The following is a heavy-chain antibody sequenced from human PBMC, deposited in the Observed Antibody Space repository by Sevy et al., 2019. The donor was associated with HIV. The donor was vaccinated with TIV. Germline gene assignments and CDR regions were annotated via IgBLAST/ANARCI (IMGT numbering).Heavy chain of an antibody. CDR2: INLDGSET. J-gene: IGHJ4*02. CDR1: GFTFSSYW. CDR3: ARLFYGSADY. V-gene: IGHV3-7*01. D-gene: IGHD3-10*01. Sequence: GGSLRLSCAASGFTFSSYWMSWVRQAPGKGLEWLATINLDGSETFYVDSVKGRFTISRHNSRKSVYLQMTSLSAEDTAVYYCARLFYGSADYWGQGTLVIVSS.